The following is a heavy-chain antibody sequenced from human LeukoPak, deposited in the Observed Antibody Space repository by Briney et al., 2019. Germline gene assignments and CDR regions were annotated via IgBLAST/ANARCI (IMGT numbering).Heavy chain of an antibody. CDR1: GGSISPYY. J-gene: IGHJ3*02. CDR2: IFHSGTT. V-gene: IGHV4-59*08. Sequence: SETLSLTCTMSGGSISPYYWSWIRQPPGKGLEWIAYIFHSGTTKYNPSLKSRATMSVDTSKNQFSLRLSSVTAADTAVYYCARHLYYYDSGTYYDGFDIWGQGTMVTVSS. D-gene: IGHD3-22*01. CDR3: ARHLYYYDSGTYYDGFDI.